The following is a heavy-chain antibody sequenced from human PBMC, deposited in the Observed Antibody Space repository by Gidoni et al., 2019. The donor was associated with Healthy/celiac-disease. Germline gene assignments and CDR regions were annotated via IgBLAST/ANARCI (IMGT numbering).Heavy chain of an antibody. Sequence: EVQLVESGGGLVQPGRSLRLSCTASGFTFGDYAMSWFRQAPGKGLEWVGFIRSKAYGGTTEYAASVKGRFTISRDDSKSIAYLQMNSLKTEDTAVYYCTRVTLFAIVVVTAVNYWGQGTLVTVSS. D-gene: IGHD2-21*02. J-gene: IGHJ4*02. CDR1: GFTFGDYA. CDR3: TRVTLFAIVVVTAVNY. CDR2: IRSKAYGGTT. V-gene: IGHV3-49*03.